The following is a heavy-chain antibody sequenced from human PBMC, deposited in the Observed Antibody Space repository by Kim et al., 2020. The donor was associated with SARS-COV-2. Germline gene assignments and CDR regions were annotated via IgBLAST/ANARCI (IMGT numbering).Heavy chain of an antibody. V-gene: IGHV3-48*01. CDR2: ISSSGGTI. CDR3: ARGSQPYYYYGVDV. Sequence: GGSLRLSCAASGFSFSTYSMNWVRQAPGKGLEWISYISSSGGTIYYADSVKGRFTISRDNARNSLFLQMVRLRAEDTSVYFCARGSQPYYYYGVDVWGQG. J-gene: IGHJ6*02. D-gene: IGHD6-13*01. CDR1: GFSFSTYS.